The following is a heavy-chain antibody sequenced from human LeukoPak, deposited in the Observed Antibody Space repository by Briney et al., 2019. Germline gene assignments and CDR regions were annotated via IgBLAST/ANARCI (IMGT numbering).Heavy chain of an antibody. CDR3: ARGVAGRRGFSYYEYCIDF. V-gene: IGHV4-34*01. CDR1: GGSFSGYY. D-gene: IGHD6-19*01. Sequence: NPSETLSPTCAVYGGSFSGYYWSWIRKPPGKGLEWIGEINHSGSTNYNPSLKSRVTISVDTSKNQFSLKLSSVTAADTAVYYCARGVAGRRGFSYYEYCIDFCAKGTAPSVSS. CDR2: INHSGST. J-gene: IGHJ6*03.